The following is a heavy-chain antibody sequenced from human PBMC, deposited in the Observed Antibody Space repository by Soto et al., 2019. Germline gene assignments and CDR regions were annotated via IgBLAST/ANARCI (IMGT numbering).Heavy chain of an antibody. CDR2: IRGFSPYT. CDR3: ARDRGYDAHDYYYNALDV. V-gene: IGHV3-21*01. D-gene: IGHD2-15*01. J-gene: IGHJ6*02. Sequence: GGSLRLSCVASGFTFRTYTMNWVRQAPGKGLEWVSGIRGFSPYTFYAESVKGRFTISRDNAKNSLYLQMNSLGVEDTAVYYCARDRGYDAHDYYYNALDVWGQGTTVTVSS. CDR1: GFTFRTYT.